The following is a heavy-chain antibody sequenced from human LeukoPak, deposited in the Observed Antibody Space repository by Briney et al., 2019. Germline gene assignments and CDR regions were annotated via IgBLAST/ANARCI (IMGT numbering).Heavy chain of an antibody. J-gene: IGHJ4*02. D-gene: IGHD3-22*01. Sequence: SSETLSLTCAVSGGSISSSNWWSWVRQPPGKGLEWIGEIYHSGSTNYNPSLKSRVTISVDKSKNQFSLKLSSVTAADTAVYYCAREWPYYYDSSGYLGYWGQGTLVTVSS. CDR1: GGSISSSNW. V-gene: IGHV4-4*02. CDR2: IYHSGST. CDR3: AREWPYYYDSSGYLGY.